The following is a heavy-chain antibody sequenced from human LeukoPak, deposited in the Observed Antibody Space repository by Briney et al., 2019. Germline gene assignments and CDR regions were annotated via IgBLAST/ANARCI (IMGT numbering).Heavy chain of an antibody. J-gene: IGHJ4*02. CDR3: ARDRHRMAVAGTSPLRAFDY. V-gene: IGHV1-69*04. CDR2: IIPILGIA. CDR1: GGTFSSYA. Sequence: SVKVSCKASGGTFSSYAISWVRQAPGQGLEWMGRIIPILGIANYAQKFQGRVTITADKSTSTAYMELSSLRSEDTAVYYCARDRHRMAVAGTSPLRAFDYWGQGTLVTVSS. D-gene: IGHD6-19*01.